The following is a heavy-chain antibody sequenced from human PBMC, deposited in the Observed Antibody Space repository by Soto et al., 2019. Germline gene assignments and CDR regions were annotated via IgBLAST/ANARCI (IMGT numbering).Heavy chain of an antibody. CDR2: ISSSSSTI. Sequence: GGSLRPSCAASGFTFSSYSMNWGRQAPGKGLEWVSYISSSSSTIYYADSVRGRFTISRDNAKNSLYLQMNSLRAEDTAVYYCASAAIVPPDYYYYYYMDVWGKGTTVTVSS. J-gene: IGHJ6*03. CDR3: ASAAIVPPDYYYYYYMDV. D-gene: IGHD2-2*01. CDR1: GFTFSSYS. V-gene: IGHV3-48*01.